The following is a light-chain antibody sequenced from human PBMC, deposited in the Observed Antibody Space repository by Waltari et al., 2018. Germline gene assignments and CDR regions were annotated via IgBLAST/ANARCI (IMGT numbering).Light chain of an antibody. CDR3: QQRSNWPPIT. V-gene: IGKV3-11*01. Sequence: EIVLTQSPATLSLSPGERATLSYRASQSVSSDLAWYKQKPGQAPKLLIYDASNRATGVPARFSGSGSGTDFTLTISSLEPEDFAVYYCQQRSNWPPITFGQGTRLEIK. CDR1: QSVSSD. CDR2: DAS. J-gene: IGKJ5*01.